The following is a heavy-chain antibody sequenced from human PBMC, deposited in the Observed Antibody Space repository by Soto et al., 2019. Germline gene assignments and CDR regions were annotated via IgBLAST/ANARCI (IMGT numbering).Heavy chain of an antibody. CDR2: IYYSGST. V-gene: IGHV4-59*01. CDR1: GGSISSYY. Sequence: KTSETLSLTCTVSGGSISSYYWSWIRQPPGKGLEWIGYIYYSGSTNYNPSLKSRVTISVDTSKNQFSLKLSSVTAADTAVYYCARVPSLTTVVTPYYYYGMDVWGQGTTVTVSS. D-gene: IGHD4-17*01. J-gene: IGHJ6*02. CDR3: ARVPSLTTVVTPYYYYGMDV.